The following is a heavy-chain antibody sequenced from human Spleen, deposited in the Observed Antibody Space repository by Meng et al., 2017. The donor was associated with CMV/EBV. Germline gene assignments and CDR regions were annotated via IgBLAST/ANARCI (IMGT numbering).Heavy chain of an antibody. D-gene: IGHD7-27*01. CDR3: ARGTGEYYYGLDV. J-gene: IGHJ6*02. CDR2: IYYDGSDK. CDR1: GFTFSGYE. V-gene: IGHV3-33*03. Sequence: GGSLRLSCATSGFTFSGYEMNWVRQAPGKGLEWVAFIYYDGSDKSLVDSVKGRFTISRDNAKNSVYLQMNSLRVDDTAVYYCARGTGEYYYGLDVWGQGTTVTVSS.